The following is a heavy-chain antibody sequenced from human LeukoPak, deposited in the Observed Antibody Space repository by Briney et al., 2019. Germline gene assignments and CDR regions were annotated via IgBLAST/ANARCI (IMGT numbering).Heavy chain of an antibody. J-gene: IGHJ4*02. CDR2: ISSSGATI. Sequence: GGSLRLSCAASGINFSDSEMNWVRQAPGKGLEWVSYISSSGATIYYADSVKGRFTISRDNAKNSLYLQMDSLRAEDTAVYYCARGVPTGYYTSCYDYWGQGTLVTVSS. CDR1: GINFSDSE. V-gene: IGHV3-48*03. CDR3: ARGVPTGYYTSCYDY. D-gene: IGHD3/OR15-3a*01.